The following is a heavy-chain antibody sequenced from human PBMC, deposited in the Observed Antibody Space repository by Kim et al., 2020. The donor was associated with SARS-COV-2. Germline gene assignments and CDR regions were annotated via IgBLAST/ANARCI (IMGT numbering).Heavy chain of an antibody. V-gene: IGHV3-30*10. J-gene: IGHJ6*03. Sequence: YYTDSVKGRFNSSRDDSRNTVLLQMSSLRPDDTALYYCARGAFYYYHYMDVWGIGTTVIVSS. CDR3: ARGAFYYYHYMDV.